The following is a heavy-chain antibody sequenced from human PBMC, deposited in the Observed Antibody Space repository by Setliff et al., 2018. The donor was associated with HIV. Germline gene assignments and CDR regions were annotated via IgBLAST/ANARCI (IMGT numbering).Heavy chain of an antibody. CDR3: ARGSEYSGSYYPDYFDY. V-gene: IGHV4-38-2*01. CDR1: GYSISSGYY. Sequence: SETLSLTCAVSGYSISSGYYWGWVRQPPEKGLEWIGSFYHSGSTYYNPSLKSRVTISVDTSKNQFSLKLSSVTAADTAVYYCARGSEYSGSYYPDYFDYWGQGTLVTVSS. J-gene: IGHJ4*02. CDR2: FYHSGST. D-gene: IGHD1-26*01.